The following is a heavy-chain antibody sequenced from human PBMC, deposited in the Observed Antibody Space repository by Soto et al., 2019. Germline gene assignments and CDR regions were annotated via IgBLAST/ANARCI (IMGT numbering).Heavy chain of an antibody. D-gene: IGHD4-17*01. CDR2: IFYSGTT. CDR1: GGSISSGGYF. CDR3: ARWYGGSLDY. Sequence: PSETLSLTCTVSGGSISSGGYFWSWIRQPPGKGLEWIGNIFYSGTTYYNPSLKSRVTISVDTSKNQFSLKLSSVTAADTAVYYCARWYGGSLDYWGQGTLVTVSS. J-gene: IGHJ4*02. V-gene: IGHV4-31*03.